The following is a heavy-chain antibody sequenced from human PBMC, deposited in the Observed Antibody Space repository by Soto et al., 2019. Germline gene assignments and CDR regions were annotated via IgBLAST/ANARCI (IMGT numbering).Heavy chain of an antibody. V-gene: IGHV3-33*01. CDR2: IWHDGTFT. CDR1: GFTFSSFG. CDR3: ARDRHFRGGPDDI. Sequence: QVQLVESGGGVVQSGRSPRLSCAASGFTFSSFGMHWVRQAPSKGLEWVALIWHDGTFTHYADSVKGRFTISRDNSKNMLYLQMNSLRADDTDVYYCARDRHFRGGPDDIWGQGTMVTVSS. D-gene: IGHD3-3*02. J-gene: IGHJ3*02.